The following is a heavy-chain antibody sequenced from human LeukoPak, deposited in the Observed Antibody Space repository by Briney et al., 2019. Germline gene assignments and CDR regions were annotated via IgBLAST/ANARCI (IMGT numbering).Heavy chain of an antibody. J-gene: IGHJ4*02. Sequence: GGSLRLSCAASGFTFSSYSMHWVRQAPGKGLEWVAFIPYDGSNKYYADSVKGRFTISRDNSKNTLYLQMNSLRAEDTAVYYCAKHNTIFGVVIKGSDFDYWGQGTLVTVSS. CDR1: GFTFSSYS. V-gene: IGHV3-30*02. CDR2: IPYDGSNK. D-gene: IGHD3-3*01. CDR3: AKHNTIFGVVIKGSDFDY.